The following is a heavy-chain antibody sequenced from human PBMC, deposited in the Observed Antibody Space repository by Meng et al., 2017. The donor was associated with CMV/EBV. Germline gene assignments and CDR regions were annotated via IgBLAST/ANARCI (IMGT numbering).Heavy chain of an antibody. CDR3: ARAIHGAQVVPAKLTVYYYGMDV. CDR2: ISYDGSNK. CDR1: GFTFSSYA. V-gene: IGHV3-30-3*01. J-gene: IGHJ6*02. Sequence: GGSLRPSCAASGFTFSSYAMHWVRQAPGKGLEWVAVISYDGSNKYYADSVKGRFTISRDNSKNTLYLQMNSLRAEDTAVYYCARAIHGAQVVPAKLTVYYYGMDVWGQGTTVTVSS. D-gene: IGHD2-2*01.